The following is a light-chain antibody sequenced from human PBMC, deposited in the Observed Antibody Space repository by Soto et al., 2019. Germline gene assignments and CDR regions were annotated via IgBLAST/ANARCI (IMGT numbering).Light chain of an antibody. Sequence: QSALTRPASVSGSPGQSITISCTGTSSDVGGYNYVSWYQQHPGKAPKLMIYEVSNRPSGVSNRFSGSKSGNTASLTISGLQAEDEADYYCSSYTSSSTPVVFGAGTRLTVL. J-gene: IGLJ2*01. CDR1: SSDVGGYNY. CDR2: EVS. CDR3: SSYTSSSTPVV. V-gene: IGLV2-14*01.